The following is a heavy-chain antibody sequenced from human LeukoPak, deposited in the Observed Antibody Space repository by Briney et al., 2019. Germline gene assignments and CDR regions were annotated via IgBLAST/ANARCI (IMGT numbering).Heavy chain of an antibody. Sequence: SVKVSCKASGGTFSSYAISWVRQAPGQGLEWMGGIIPISGTANYAQKFQGRVTITTDESTSTAYMELSSLRSEDTAVYYCARAGIAAAGMETHYYYYYTDVWGKGTTVTVSS. J-gene: IGHJ6*03. V-gene: IGHV1-69*05. D-gene: IGHD6-13*01. CDR2: IIPISGTA. CDR3: ARAGIAAAGMETHYYYYYTDV. CDR1: GGTFSSYA.